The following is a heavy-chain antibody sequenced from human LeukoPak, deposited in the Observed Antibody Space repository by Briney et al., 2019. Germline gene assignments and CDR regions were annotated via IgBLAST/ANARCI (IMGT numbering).Heavy chain of an antibody. V-gene: IGHV1-69*05. D-gene: IGHD3-9*01. CDR1: GGTFSSYA. CDR2: IIPIFGTT. CDR3: ARAHYDILTGNYNGLYGGHWFDP. J-gene: IGHJ5*02. Sequence: SVKVSCKASGGTFSSYAISWVRQAPGQGLEWMGGIIPIFGTTNYAQKFQGRVTITTDESTSTAYMELSSLRSEDTAVYYCARAHYDILTGNYNGLYGGHWFDPWGQGTLVTVSS.